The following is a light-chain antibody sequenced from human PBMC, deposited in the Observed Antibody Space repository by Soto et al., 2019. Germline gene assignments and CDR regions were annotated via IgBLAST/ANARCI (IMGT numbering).Light chain of an antibody. V-gene: IGKV1-9*01. CDR3: QQVKSYPRT. Sequence: DIQLTQSPSFLSASVGDRVTITCRASQAIGTSLAWYQQKPGKAPKLLIFAASTFESGVPSRFRGSGFETEFTLTISGLQPEDFATYCCQQVKSYPRTFGQGTKLDI. J-gene: IGKJ2*01. CDR1: QAIGTS. CDR2: AAS.